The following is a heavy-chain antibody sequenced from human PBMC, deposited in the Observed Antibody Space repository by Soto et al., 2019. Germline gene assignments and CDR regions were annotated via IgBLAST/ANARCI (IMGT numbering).Heavy chain of an antibody. Sequence: VQLVQSVADVKKPGASVKLSCKASGYTFSNYDINWLRQATGQGLEGMGWMNPKGNSAGYEQKFQGRVNMTRNISISAAYMELSSLTSEDTAVYYCARGTGYTSALHPWGQGTLVTVSS. J-gene: IGHJ5*02. CDR1: GYTFSNYD. CDR2: MNPKGNSA. V-gene: IGHV1-8*01. D-gene: IGHD6-13*01. CDR3: ARGTGYTSALHP.